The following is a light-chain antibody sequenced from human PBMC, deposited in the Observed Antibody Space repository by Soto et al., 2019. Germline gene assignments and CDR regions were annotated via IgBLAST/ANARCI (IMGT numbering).Light chain of an antibody. V-gene: IGKV3-15*01. CDR1: QRVNSN. CDR2: GAS. CDR3: QQYNNWPPRYT. Sequence: EIVMTQSPATLSVSPGERATLSCRASQRVNSNLAWYQQKPGQAPRLLIYGASTRATGIPARFSGSGSGTAFTLTISSLESEDFAVYYCQQYNNWPPRYTFGQGTKLEI. J-gene: IGKJ2*01.